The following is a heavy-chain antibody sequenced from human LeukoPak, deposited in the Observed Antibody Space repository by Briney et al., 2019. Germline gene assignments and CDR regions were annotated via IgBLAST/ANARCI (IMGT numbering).Heavy chain of an antibody. CDR1: GGSFSGYY. CDR2: INHSGST. Sequence: SETLSLTCAVYGGSFSGYYWSWIRQPPGKGLEWIGEINHSGSTNYNPSLKSRVTISVDTSKNQFSLKLSSVTAADTAVYYCARGRGVLSYCSSTSCHAPYFDYWGQGTLVTVS. D-gene: IGHD2-2*01. V-gene: IGHV4-34*01. CDR3: ARGRGVLSYCSSTSCHAPYFDY. J-gene: IGHJ4*02.